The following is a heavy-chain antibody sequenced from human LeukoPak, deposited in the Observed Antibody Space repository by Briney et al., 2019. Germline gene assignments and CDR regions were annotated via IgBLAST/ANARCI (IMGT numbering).Heavy chain of an antibody. CDR2: INHSGST. D-gene: IGHD3-22*01. Sequence: SETLSLTRAVYGGSFSGYYWSGIRQPPGKGLEWIGEINHSGSTNYNPSLKSRVTISVDTSKNQFSLKLSSVTAADTAVYYCARGRTYYYDSSGYNRVGMDVWGQGTTVTVSS. J-gene: IGHJ6*02. V-gene: IGHV4-34*01. CDR3: ARGRTYYYDSSGYNRVGMDV. CDR1: GGSFSGYY.